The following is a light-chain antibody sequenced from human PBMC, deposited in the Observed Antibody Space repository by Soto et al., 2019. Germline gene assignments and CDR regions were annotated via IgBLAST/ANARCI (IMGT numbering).Light chain of an antibody. J-gene: IGKJ2*01. CDR2: GAS. CDR3: QQYHNWPPQYT. V-gene: IGKV3-15*01. Sequence: EIVMTQSPASLSVSPGDGATLSCRASQSVASNVDWYQQKPGQGPRLLIHGASTRAVGVPARFSGSGSGTDFPLTISSLQYEDFAVYYCQQYHNWPPQYTFGQGTKRQIK. CDR1: QSVASN.